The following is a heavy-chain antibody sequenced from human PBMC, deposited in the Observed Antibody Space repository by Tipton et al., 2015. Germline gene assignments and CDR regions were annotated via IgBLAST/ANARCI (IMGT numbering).Heavy chain of an antibody. Sequence: LRLSCTVSGGSISSRSYYWGWIRQPPGKGLEWIGEIYHSGSTNYNPSLKSRVTISVDKSKNQFSLKLSSVTAADTAVYYCARSRYTVTPDSWGQGTLVTVSS. CDR2: IYHSGST. CDR1: GGSISSRSYY. J-gene: IGHJ4*02. CDR3: ARSRYTVTPDS. V-gene: IGHV4-39*07. D-gene: IGHD4-17*01.